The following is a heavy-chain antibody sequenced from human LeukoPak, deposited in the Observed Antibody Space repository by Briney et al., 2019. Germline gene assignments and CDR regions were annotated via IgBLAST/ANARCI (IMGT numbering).Heavy chain of an antibody. D-gene: IGHD6-13*01. CDR2: INPSGSST. Sequence: ASVKVSCKASGYSFTSHYMHWVRQAPGQGLEWMGLINPSGSSTLYAQKFQGRVTITRDMSASTAYMELSSLRSEDTAVYYCAADFSGYSSSWRFDYWGQGTLVTVSS. CDR1: GYSFTSHY. CDR3: AADFSGYSSSWRFDY. J-gene: IGHJ4*02. V-gene: IGHV1-46*01.